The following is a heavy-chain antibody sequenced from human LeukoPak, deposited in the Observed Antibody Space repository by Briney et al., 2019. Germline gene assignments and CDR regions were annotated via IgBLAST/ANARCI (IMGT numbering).Heavy chain of an antibody. CDR3: ARHSGLLRFDY. J-gene: IGHJ4*02. D-gene: IGHD1-26*01. CDR1: GGSSSNYY. V-gene: IGHV4-39*01. CDR2: IYYSGST. Sequence: PSETLSLTCSVSGGSSSNYYWAWIRQPPGKGLEWIGSIYYSGSTYYNPSLKSRVTVSVDTSKNQFSLKLSSVTAADTAVYYCARHSGLLRFDYWGQGTLVTVSS.